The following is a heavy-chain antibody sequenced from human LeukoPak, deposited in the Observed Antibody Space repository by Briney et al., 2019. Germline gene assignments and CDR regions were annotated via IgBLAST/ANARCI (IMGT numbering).Heavy chain of an antibody. CDR2: ISWNSGSI. D-gene: IGHD3-16*01. CDR1: GFTFDDYA. Sequence: GGSLRLSCAASGFTFDDYAMHWVRQAPGKGLEWVSGISWNSGSIGYADSVKGRFTISRDNAKNSLYLQMNSLRAEDTAVYYCARLLKTYDYVWGGYGFDYWGQGTLVTVSS. CDR3: ARLLKTYDYVWGGYGFDY. V-gene: IGHV3-9*01. J-gene: IGHJ4*02.